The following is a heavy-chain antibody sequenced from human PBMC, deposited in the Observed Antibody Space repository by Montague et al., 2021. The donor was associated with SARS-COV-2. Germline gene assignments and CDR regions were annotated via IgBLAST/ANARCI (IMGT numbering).Heavy chain of an antibody. CDR2: IYSGGTT. CDR1: GFSVSNNY. V-gene: IGHV3-66*02. Sequence: SLSLSFAASGFSVSNNYMSWVRQAPGKGLEWVSVIYSGGTTHYADSVKGRLTISRDNSKNTLYVQVDSLRPEDTAVYYCAREGYSAYDYGGFDIWGQGTMVIVSS. D-gene: IGHD5-12*01. J-gene: IGHJ3*02. CDR3: AREGYSAYDYGGFDI.